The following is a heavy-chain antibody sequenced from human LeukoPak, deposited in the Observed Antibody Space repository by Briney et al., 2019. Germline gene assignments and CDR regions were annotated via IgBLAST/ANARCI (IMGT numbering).Heavy chain of an antibody. D-gene: IGHD3-22*01. J-gene: IGHJ4*02. CDR1: GFTFSSYA. V-gene: IGHV3-30-3*01. CDR2: ISYDGSNK. CDR3: ARDDYYDSSGSHDY. Sequence: PGGSLRLSCAASGFTFSSYAMHWVRQAPGKGLEWVAVISYDGSNKYYADSVKGRFTISRDNSKNTLYLQMNSLRAEDTAVYYCARDDYYDSSGSHDYWGQGTLVTVSS.